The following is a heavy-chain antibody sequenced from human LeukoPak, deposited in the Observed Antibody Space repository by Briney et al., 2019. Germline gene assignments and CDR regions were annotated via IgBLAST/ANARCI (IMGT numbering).Heavy chain of an antibody. V-gene: IGHV3-33*01. CDR1: GLKFGSHA. D-gene: IGHD3-10*01. CDR3: ARDGQYLAPYAMDV. Sequence: GGSLRLSCTASGLKFGSHAVHWVRQAPGKGLEWLAQIWYDGSNKYYVDSVKGRFTTSRDNSKNTVYLQMNSLRVEDTAVYFCARDGQYLAPYAMDVWGQGTTVSVSS. J-gene: IGHJ6*02. CDR2: IWYDGSNK.